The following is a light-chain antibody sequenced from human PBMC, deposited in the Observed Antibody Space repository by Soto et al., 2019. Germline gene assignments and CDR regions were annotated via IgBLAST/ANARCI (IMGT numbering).Light chain of an antibody. CDR1: SSNIGSNS. CDR2: SNN. V-gene: IGLV1-44*01. Sequence: QSVLTQPPSASGTPGQRVTISCSGSSSNIGSNSVNWYQQVPGTAPKILIYSNNQRPSGVPDRFSGSKSGTSASLAISGLQSEDEADYYCGVWDDSVNVRYLFGTGTKLTVL. CDR3: GVWDDSVNVRYL. J-gene: IGLJ1*01.